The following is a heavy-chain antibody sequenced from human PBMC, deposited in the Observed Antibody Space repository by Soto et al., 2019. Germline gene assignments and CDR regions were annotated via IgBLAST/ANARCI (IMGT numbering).Heavy chain of an antibody. CDR2: IWYDGSNK. D-gene: IGHD5-12*01. CDR1: GFTFSSYG. V-gene: IGHV3-33*01. CDR3: ARDRGIVATIRYYYYYYMDV. J-gene: IGHJ6*03. Sequence: GGSLRLSCAASGFTFSSYGMHWVRQAPGKGLEWVAVIWYDGSNKYYEDSVKGRFTISRDNSKKTLYLQMNSLSAEDTAVYYCARDRGIVATIRYYYYYYMDVWGKGTTVTVSS.